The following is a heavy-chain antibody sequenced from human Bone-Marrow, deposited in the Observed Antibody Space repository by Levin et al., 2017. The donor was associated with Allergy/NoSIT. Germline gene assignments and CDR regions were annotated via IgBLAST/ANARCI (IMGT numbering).Heavy chain of an antibody. J-gene: IGHJ4*02. V-gene: IGHV4-34*01. D-gene: IGHD4-17*01. CDR2: INHAGST. CDR1: GGSSSEYY. Sequence: SETLSLTCSFYGGSSSEYYWTWIRQPPGKGLECIGEINHAGSTNYNPSFKSRVIMSKDTSKNQFSLKLRSVTAADTAVYYCAISYGDSGWNWGQGALVTVSS. CDR3: AISYGDSGWN.